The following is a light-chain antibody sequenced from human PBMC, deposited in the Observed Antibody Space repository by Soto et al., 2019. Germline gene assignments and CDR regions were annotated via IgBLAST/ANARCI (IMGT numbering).Light chain of an antibody. CDR2: GNS. CDR1: SSNIGAGYD. Sequence: QSVLTQPPSGSGAAGPRVTIACTGSSSNIGAGYDVHWYQQLPGTAPKLLIYGNSNRPSGVPDRFSGSKSGTSASLAITGLQAEDEADYYCQSYDSSLSGVVFGGGTKLTVL. V-gene: IGLV1-40*01. CDR3: QSYDSSLSGVV. J-gene: IGLJ2*01.